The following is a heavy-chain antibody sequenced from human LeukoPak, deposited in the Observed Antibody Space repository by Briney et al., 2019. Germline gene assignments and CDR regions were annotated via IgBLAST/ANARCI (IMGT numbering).Heavy chain of an antibody. V-gene: IGHV3-64*01. CDR1: GFTFSSYA. CDR2: ISSNGGST. CDR3: ARALGYPPYYYYGMDV. D-gene: IGHD1-1*01. Sequence: GGSLRLSCAASGFTFSSYAMHWVRQAPGKGLEYVSAISSNGGSTYYANSVKGRFTISRDYSKNTLYLQMGSLRAEDMAVYYCARALGYPPYYYYGMDVWGQGTTVTVSS. J-gene: IGHJ6*02.